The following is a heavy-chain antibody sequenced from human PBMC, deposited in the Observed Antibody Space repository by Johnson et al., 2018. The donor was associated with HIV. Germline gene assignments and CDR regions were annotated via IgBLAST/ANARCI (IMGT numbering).Heavy chain of an antibody. J-gene: IGHJ3*02. Sequence: QMLLVESGGGLVQPGRSLRLSCAASGFTFDDYGMSWVRQAPGKGLEWVAVISYDGSNKYYADSVKGRFTISRDNSKNTLYLQMNSLRAEDTAVYYCARVSKYYDSIRGAFDIWGQGTMVTVSS. D-gene: IGHD3-22*01. CDR1: GFTFDDYG. V-gene: IGHV3-30*03. CDR2: ISYDGSNK. CDR3: ARVSKYYDSIRGAFDI.